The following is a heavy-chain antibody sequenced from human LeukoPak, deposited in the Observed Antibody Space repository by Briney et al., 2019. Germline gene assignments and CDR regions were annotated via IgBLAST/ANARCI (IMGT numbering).Heavy chain of an antibody. J-gene: IGHJ4*02. CDR2: IKSKTDGGTT. CDR3: TTIEEDSSYDY. D-gene: IGHD6-19*01. Sequence: GGPLRLSCAASGFTFSSFGMTWVRQAPGKGLEWVGRIKSKTDGGTTDYAAPVKGRFTISRDDSKNTLYLQMNSLKTEDTAVYYCTTIEEDSSYDYWGQGTLVTVSS. CDR1: GFTFSSFG. V-gene: IGHV3-15*01.